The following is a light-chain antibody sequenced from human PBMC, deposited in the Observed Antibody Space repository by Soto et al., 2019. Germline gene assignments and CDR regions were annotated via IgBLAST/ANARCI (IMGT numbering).Light chain of an antibody. J-gene: IGKJ1*01. CDR1: QSISNW. Sequence: DIQMTQSPSTLSASVGDRVTITCRASQSISNWLAWYQQKPGKAPKLLIYDASTLQSGVSSRFSGSGCGTEFTLTISNLQPDDFASYYCQHYINFSGTFGQGTTVDI. CDR2: DAS. V-gene: IGKV1-5*01. CDR3: QHYINFSGT.